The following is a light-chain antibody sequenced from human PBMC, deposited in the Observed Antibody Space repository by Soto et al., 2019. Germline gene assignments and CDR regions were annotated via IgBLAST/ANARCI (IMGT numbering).Light chain of an antibody. CDR3: NSYTNRYTFV. CDR2: EVS. J-gene: IGLJ1*01. V-gene: IGLV2-14*01. CDR1: SSDVGGYNY. Sequence: QSVLTQPASVSGSPGQSITISCTGTSSDVGGYNYVSWYQQHPGKAPKLMIYEVSKRPSEVSNRFSGSKSGNTASLTISGLQPEDEADYYCNSYTNRYTFVLGTGTKGTVL.